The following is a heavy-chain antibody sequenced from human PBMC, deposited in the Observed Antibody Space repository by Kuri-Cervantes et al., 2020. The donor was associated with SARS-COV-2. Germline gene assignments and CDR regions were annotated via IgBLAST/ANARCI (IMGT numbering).Heavy chain of an antibody. D-gene: IGHD3-3*01. CDR3: ARGGFLEWFLDY. J-gene: IGHJ4*02. CDR1: GFTFSSYS. Sequence: GESLKISCAASGFTFSSYSMNWVRQAPGKGLEWVSSISSSSSYIYYADSVKGRFTISRDNAKNSLYLQMNSRRAEDTAVYYCARGGFLEWFLDYWGQGTLVTVSS. CDR2: ISSSSSYI. V-gene: IGHV3-21*01.